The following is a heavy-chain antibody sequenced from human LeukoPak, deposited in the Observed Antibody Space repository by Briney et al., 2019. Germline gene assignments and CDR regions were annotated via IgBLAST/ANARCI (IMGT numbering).Heavy chain of an antibody. CDR1: GFTFSSYW. CDR3: ARDRQPFRGPLKVDAFDI. CDR2: ISSSSSTI. V-gene: IGHV3-48*04. Sequence: GGSLRLSCAASGFTFSSYWMHWVRQAPGKGLEWVSYISSSSSTIYYADSVKGRFTISRDNAKNSLYLQMNSLRAEDTAVYYCARDRQPFRGPLKVDAFDIWGQGTMVTVSS. J-gene: IGHJ3*02. D-gene: IGHD3-10*01.